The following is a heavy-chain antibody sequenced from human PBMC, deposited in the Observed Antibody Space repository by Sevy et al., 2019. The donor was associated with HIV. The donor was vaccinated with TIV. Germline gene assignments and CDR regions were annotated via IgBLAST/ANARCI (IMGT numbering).Heavy chain of an antibody. D-gene: IGHD4-17*01. CDR1: GFTFSTYE. CDR2: ISNSGNTI. V-gene: IGHV3-48*03. J-gene: IGHJ4*02. Sequence: GGSLRLSCTASGFTFSTYEMNWARQAPGKGLEWVSYISNSGNTIYYSDSVKGRFTISRDNAKNSLYLQMNSLRAADTAVYYCARDLPPSATTVAHFDYWGRGTLVTVSS. CDR3: ARDLPPSATTVAHFDY.